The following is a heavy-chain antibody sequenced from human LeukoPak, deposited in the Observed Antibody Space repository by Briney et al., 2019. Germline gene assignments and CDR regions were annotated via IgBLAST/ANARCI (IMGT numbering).Heavy chain of an antibody. Sequence: GGSLRLSCAASGFTFNKYNMNWIRQAPGKGLEWVASISSSTSYIYYADSVKGRFTISRDNAKNSLYLQMNSLRAEDTAVYYCARDGCYDFWSGYCDDYFYYMDVWGKETTVSVSS. CDR2: ISSSTSYI. CDR3: ARDGCYDFWSGYCDDYFYYMDV. J-gene: IGHJ6*03. V-gene: IGHV3-21*01. CDR1: GFTFNKYN. D-gene: IGHD3-3*01.